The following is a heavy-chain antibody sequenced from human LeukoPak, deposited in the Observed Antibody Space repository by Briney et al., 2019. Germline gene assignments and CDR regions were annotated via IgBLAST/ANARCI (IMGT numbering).Heavy chain of an antibody. CDR3: ARDLYDCSGGSCYAEFDY. V-gene: IGHV1-69*13. CDR1: GGTFSSYA. CDR2: IIPIFGTA. Sequence: SVKVSCKASGGTFSSYAISWVRQAPGQGLEWMGGIIPIFGTANYAQKFQGRVTITADESTSTAYMELSSLRSEDTAVYYCARDLYDCSGGSCYAEFDYWGQGTLVTVSS. D-gene: IGHD2-15*01. J-gene: IGHJ4*02.